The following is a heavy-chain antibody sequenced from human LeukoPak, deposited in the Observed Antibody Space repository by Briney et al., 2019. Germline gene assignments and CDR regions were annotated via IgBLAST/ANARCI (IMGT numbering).Heavy chain of an antibody. V-gene: IGHV3-7*01. CDR3: ARWYSGSYGGDY. D-gene: IGHD1-26*01. CDR2: IKQEGSEK. CDR1: GFTFHIYW. Sequence: GLSLRLSYAASGFTFHIYWMICVRHAPGKGLEWVAHIKQEGSEKYYVDSVKGRCTISRDNAKNSLYLQMNSLRAEDTAVYYCARWYSGSYGGDYWGQGTLVTVSS. J-gene: IGHJ4*02.